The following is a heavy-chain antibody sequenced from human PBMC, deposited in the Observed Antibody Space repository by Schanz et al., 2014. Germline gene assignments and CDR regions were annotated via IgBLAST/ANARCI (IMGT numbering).Heavy chain of an antibody. V-gene: IGHV1-69*08. Sequence: QVHLVQSGAEVKKPGSSVKVSCKASGGTFSTYTISWVRQAPGQGLEWMGWMNPNSGNTGYAQKFQGRVTITADRSTSTAYMELSSLRSEDTAVYYCARGYGDSPTDFWGQGTLVTVSS. CDR2: MNPNSGNT. CDR1: GGTFSTYT. CDR3: ARGYGDSPTDF. J-gene: IGHJ4*02. D-gene: IGHD4-17*01.